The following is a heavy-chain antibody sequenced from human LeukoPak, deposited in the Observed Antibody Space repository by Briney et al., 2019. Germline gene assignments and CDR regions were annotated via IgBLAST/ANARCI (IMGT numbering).Heavy chain of an antibody. J-gene: IGHJ6*03. V-gene: IGHV4-59*08. CDR3: ARHIGGGIEDMDV. Sequence: PSETLSLTCTVSGGYIGTFYWSWIRQSPGKGLEWIGYIYVTATRYNPYLQSRLTISVDRSRNQFFLNLSSVTAADTAVYYCARHIGGGIEDMDVWGKGTKVIVSS. CDR2: IYVTAT. CDR1: GGYIGTFY. D-gene: IGHD3-16*02.